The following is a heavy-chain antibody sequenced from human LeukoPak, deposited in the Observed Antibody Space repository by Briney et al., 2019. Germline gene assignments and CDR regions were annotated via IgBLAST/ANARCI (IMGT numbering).Heavy chain of an antibody. D-gene: IGHD2-2*02. J-gene: IGHJ5*02. V-gene: IGHV3-11*05. CDR1: GFTFSNAW. CDR3: ARDWYCSSSICYTDRNWFDP. Sequence: GGSLRLSCAASGFTFSNAWMSWIRQAPGKGLEWVSYISTTSSYTDYADSVRGRFTISRDNANNLLYLQMNSLRPEDTAVYYCARDWYCSSSICYTDRNWFDPWGQGTLVTVSS. CDR2: ISTTSSYT.